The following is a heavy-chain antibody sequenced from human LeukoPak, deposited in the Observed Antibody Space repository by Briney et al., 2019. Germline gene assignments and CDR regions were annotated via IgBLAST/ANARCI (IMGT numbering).Heavy chain of an antibody. CDR1: GGSSSGYY. Sequence: SETLSLTCAVYGGSSSGYYWSWIRQPPGKGLEWIGEINHSGSTNYNPSLKSRVTISVDTSKNQFSLKLSSVTAADTAVYYCARGGRRTPYYFDYWGQGTLVTVSS. J-gene: IGHJ4*02. D-gene: IGHD1-14*01. CDR2: INHSGST. V-gene: IGHV4-34*01. CDR3: ARGGRRTPYYFDY.